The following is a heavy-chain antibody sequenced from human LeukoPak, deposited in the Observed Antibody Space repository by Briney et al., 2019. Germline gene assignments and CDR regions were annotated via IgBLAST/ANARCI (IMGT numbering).Heavy chain of an antibody. Sequence: GGSLRLSCAASGFTFSNTLMNWVRQAPGKGLEWVGRIQSKTDGGTTEYAAPVKGRFTISRDDSKTTLYLQMNSLKTEDTAVYYCATLTVRGVINIWGQETLVTVSS. D-gene: IGHD3-10*01. CDR3: ATLTVRGVINI. V-gene: IGHV3-15*01. CDR1: GFTFSNTL. J-gene: IGHJ4*02. CDR2: IQSKTDGGTT.